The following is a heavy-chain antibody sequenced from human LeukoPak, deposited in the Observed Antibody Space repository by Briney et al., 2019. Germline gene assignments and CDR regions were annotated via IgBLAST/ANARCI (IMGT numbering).Heavy chain of an antibody. CDR3: AKANWISDADAVW. Sequence: QSGGSLRLSCAASGFTFSSYAMSWVRQAPARGLEWVSSIRGGGEKFYADFVRGRFTLSRDDSTNTVYLQLNNPRVEDTAIYYCAKANWISDADAVWWGQGTLVTVSS. V-gene: IGHV3-23*01. D-gene: IGHD2-2*03. CDR2: IRGGGEK. CDR1: GFTFSSYA. J-gene: IGHJ4*02.